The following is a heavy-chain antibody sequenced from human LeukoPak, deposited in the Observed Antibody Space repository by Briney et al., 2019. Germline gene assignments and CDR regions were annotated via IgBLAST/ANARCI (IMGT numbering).Heavy chain of an antibody. D-gene: IGHD3-22*01. CDR1: GYTFTGYY. J-gene: IGHJ4*02. CDR3: ARDPYYYDSSGLMGVDY. V-gene: IGHV1-2*02. CDR2: INPNSGGT. Sequence: ASVKVSCKASGYTFTGYYMHWVRQAPGQGLEWMGWINPNSGGTNYAQKFQGRVTMTRDTFISTAYMELSRLRSDDTAVYYCARDPYYYDSSGLMGVDYWGQGTLVTVSS.